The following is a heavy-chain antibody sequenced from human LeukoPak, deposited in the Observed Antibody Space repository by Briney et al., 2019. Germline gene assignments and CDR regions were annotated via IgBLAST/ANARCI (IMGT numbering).Heavy chain of an antibody. J-gene: IGHJ6*02. Sequence: PGWSLTLSCAASVFTFSSYGMHWVRQAPATGLEWFAAIWYDGSNTYYADSVKGRFTISRDNSKNTLYLQMHSLRDEDTAVYYCARDGVGYGDYGVYYYYYGMDVWGQGTTVTVSS. V-gene: IGHV3-33*01. D-gene: IGHD4-17*01. CDR1: VFTFSSYG. CDR3: ARDGVGYGDYGVYYYYYGMDV. CDR2: IWYDGSNT.